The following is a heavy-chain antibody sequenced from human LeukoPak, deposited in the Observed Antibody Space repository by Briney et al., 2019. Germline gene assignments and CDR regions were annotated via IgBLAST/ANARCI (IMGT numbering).Heavy chain of an antibody. V-gene: IGHV3-7*01. Sequence: GGALRLSCVGSGLSFGDCWMTWVRQAPGQGREGVARINQDGSERYYVDSVKGRFTISRDNAKNSVYLQMNSLRADDTAVYYCARDRRLHYYDSSGPLGYDYHSLDVWGQGTTVTVSS. CDR1: GLSFGDCW. CDR2: INQDGSER. CDR3: ARDRRLHYYDSSGPLGYDYHSLDV. D-gene: IGHD3-22*01. J-gene: IGHJ6*02.